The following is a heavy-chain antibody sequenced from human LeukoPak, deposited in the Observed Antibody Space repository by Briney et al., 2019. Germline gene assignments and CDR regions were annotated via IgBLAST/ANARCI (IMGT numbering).Heavy chain of an antibody. V-gene: IGHV1-2*02. CDR1: EYTFTDYY. CDR3: ARDDYGGNSFDH. Sequence: ASVTVSFTASEYTFTDYYIHWMRQAPGQGLEWIGWINPDGGFTSYAQKFQGRVTMNRDMSIGTAYMELSRLTSDDTAVYYCARDDYGGNSFDHWGQGTLVLVSS. CDR2: INPDGGFT. J-gene: IGHJ4*02. D-gene: IGHD4/OR15-4a*01.